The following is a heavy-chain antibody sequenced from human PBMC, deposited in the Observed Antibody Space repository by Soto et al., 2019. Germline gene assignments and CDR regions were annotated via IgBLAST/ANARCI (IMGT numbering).Heavy chain of an antibody. D-gene: IGHD6-19*01. CDR1: GDSVSSNSAA. J-gene: IGHJ6*03. V-gene: IGHV6-1*01. CDR2: TYYRSRWYN. CDR3: AGPSSLQWYYMDV. Sequence: SQTLSLTCVISGDSVSSNSAAWNWIRQSPSRGLEWLGRTYYRSRWYNDYAVSVRSRITFNADTSKNQFSLHLNSVTPEDTAVTYCAGPSSLQWYYMDVWDKGTTVTVSS.